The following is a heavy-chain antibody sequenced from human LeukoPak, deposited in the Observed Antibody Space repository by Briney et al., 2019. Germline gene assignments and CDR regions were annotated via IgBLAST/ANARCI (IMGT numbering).Heavy chain of an antibody. D-gene: IGHD1-14*01. CDR3: ATETIGRHYDY. Sequence: TGGSLRLSCAASGFTFSSCGFNWVRQAPGKGLEWVSSIGPTGTDRYYADSVRGRFTISRDNAKNSMYLQMDSLRDEDTAVYYCATETIGRHYDYWGQGTLLTDSS. J-gene: IGHJ4*02. CDR1: GFTFSSCG. V-gene: IGHV3-21*01. CDR2: IGPTGTDR.